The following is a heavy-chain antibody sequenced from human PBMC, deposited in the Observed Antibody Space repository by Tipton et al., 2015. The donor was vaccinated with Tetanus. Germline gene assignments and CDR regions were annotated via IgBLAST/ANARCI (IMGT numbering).Heavy chain of an antibody. CDR3: ARDRGDTGTVNWFDP. Sequence: TLSLTCTVSGGSVSNGSYYWSWIRQPAGKGLEWIGRTYIRGTTTYNPSLKSRVTISVDTSENQMSLRLTSVTAADTAVYYCARDRGDTGTVNWFDPWGQGTLVTVSS. CDR1: GGSVSNGSYY. J-gene: IGHJ5*02. D-gene: IGHD1-1*01. V-gene: IGHV4-61*02. CDR2: TYIRGTT.